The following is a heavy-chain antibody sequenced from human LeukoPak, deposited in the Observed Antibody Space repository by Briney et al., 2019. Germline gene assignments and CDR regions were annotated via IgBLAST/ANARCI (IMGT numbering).Heavy chain of an antibody. CDR3: AREGTYGVNWFDP. CDR1: GGSISSGGYY. J-gene: IGHJ5*02. CDR2: IYYSGST. V-gene: IGHV4-31*03. D-gene: IGHD4-17*01. Sequence: SQTLSLTCTVSGGSISSGGYYWSWIRQHPGKGLEWIGYIYYSGSTYSNPSLKSRVTISVDTSKNQFSLKLSSVTAADTAVYHCAREGTYGVNWFDPWGQGTLVTVSS.